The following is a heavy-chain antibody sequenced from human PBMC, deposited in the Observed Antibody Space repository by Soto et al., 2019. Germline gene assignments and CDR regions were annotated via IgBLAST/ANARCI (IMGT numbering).Heavy chain of an antibody. J-gene: IGHJ4*02. V-gene: IGHV4-34*01. CDR1: GGSFSGYY. D-gene: IGHD2-8*02. CDR2: INHSGST. Sequence: XXTLSLPCAVYGGSFSGYYWXWIPQPPGTGLEWIGEINHSGSTNYNPSLKSRVTISVDTSKNQFSLKLPSVTAADTAVYYCARDKITGLFDYWGQGTLVT. CDR3: ARDKITGLFDY.